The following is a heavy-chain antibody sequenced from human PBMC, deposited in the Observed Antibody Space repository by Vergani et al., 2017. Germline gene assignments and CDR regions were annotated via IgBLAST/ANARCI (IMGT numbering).Heavy chain of an antibody. D-gene: IGHD2-2*01. CDR3: ARVDIGYCSSTSCYGGGDYYYYYMAV. V-gene: IGHV7-4-1*02. CDR2: INTNTGNP. J-gene: IGHJ6*03. Sequence: QVQLVQSGSELKKPGASVKVSCKASGYTFTSYAMNWVRQAPGQGLEWMGWINTNTGNPTYAQGFTGRFVVSLDTSVITAYLQISSLKAEVTAVYYCARVDIGYCSSTSCYGGGDYYYYYMAVWGKGTTVTVSS. CDR1: GYTFTSYA.